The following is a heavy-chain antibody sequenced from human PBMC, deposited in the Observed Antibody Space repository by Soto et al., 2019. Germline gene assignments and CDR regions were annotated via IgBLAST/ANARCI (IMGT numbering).Heavy chain of an antibody. CDR3: AKDQSGAADI. CDR2: ISARGNT. J-gene: IGHJ3*02. D-gene: IGHD7-27*01. V-gene: IGHV4-4*07. CDR1: GGSISSHN. Sequence: QVQLQESGPGLVEPSETLSLTCTVSGGSISSHNWSWIRQPAGKRLEWIGRISARGNTNYIPSLKSRVTMSVDTSKNQLSLDLRFVTAADTAAYFCAKDQSGAADIWGRGTMVTVS.